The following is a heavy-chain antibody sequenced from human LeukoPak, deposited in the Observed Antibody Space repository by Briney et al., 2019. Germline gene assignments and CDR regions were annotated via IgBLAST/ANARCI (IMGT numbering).Heavy chain of an antibody. CDR1: GGSFSDYL. CDR2: INHVATT. CDR3: ARGRTGSTNYDY. D-gene: IGHD3-10*01. J-gene: IGHJ4*02. V-gene: IGHV4-34*01. Sequence: SETLSLTCGVSGGSFSDYLRSWIRQPPGKGLEWIGQINHVATTNYNPSLKSRVTMSVDRSKNQFSLRLSSVTAADRAVYYCARGRTGSTNYDYWGQGVLVTVSS.